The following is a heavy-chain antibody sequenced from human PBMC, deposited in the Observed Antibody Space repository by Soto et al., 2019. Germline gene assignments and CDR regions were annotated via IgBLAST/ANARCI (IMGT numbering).Heavy chain of an antibody. CDR2: IYYSGST. CDR1: GGSISSGGYY. J-gene: IGHJ5*02. V-gene: IGHV4-31*03. D-gene: IGHD2-2*01. CDR3: ARYGADCSSTSCYGYWFDP. Sequence: SETLSLTCTVSGGSISSGGYYWSWIRQHPGKGLEWIGYIYYSGSTYYNPSLKSRVTIAVDTSKNQFSLKLSSVTAADTAVYYCARYGADCSSTSCYGYWFDPWGQGTLVTVSS.